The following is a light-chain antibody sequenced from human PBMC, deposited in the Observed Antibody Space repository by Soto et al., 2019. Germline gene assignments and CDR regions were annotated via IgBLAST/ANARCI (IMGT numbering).Light chain of an antibody. V-gene: IGKV3-20*01. CDR3: QQYGSSPWT. CDR1: QSVSSSY. Sequence: EIVLTQSPGTLSLSPGEIATLSCRASQSVSSSYLAWYQQKPGQAPRILIYGASSRATGIPDRFSGSGSGTDFTLTISRLEPEDFAVYYCQQYGSSPWTLGQGTKVDIK. CDR2: GAS. J-gene: IGKJ1*01.